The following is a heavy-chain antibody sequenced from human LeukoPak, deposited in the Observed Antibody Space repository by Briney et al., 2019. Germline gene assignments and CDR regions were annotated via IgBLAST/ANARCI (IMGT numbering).Heavy chain of an antibody. J-gene: IGHJ4*02. Sequence: GGSLRLSCAASGFTFSSYGMHWVRRAPGKGLEWVAVISYDGSNKYYADSVKGRFTISRDNSKNTLYLQMNSLRAEDTAVYYCAKDSAAAFDYWGQGTLVTVSS. D-gene: IGHD2-2*01. V-gene: IGHV3-30*18. CDR2: ISYDGSNK. CDR3: AKDSAAAFDY. CDR1: GFTFSSYG.